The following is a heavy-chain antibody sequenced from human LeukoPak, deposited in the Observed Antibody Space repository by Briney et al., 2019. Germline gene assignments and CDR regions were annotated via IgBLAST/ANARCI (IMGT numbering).Heavy chain of an antibody. CDR3: VRDQYDTWSRRGNFDS. Sequence: GGSLILSCVASGFTFGKYWMSWVRQAPGKGLEWVANIKLDGSEKNCVDSVKGRFTISRDNTKNSLYLQMNSLRVEDTAVFYCVRDQYDTWSRRGNFDSWGQGTLVIVSS. CDR2: IKLDGSEK. D-gene: IGHD3-3*01. J-gene: IGHJ4*02. CDR1: GFTFGKYW. V-gene: IGHV3-7*03.